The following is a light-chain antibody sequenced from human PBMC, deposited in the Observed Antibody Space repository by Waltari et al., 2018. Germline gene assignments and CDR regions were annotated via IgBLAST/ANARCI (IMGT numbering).Light chain of an antibody. CDR1: FYSSNNKNS. CDR2: WAS. CDR3: QQYYSTPPRT. V-gene: IGKV4-1*01. Sequence: FYSSNNKNSLAWYQQKPGQPPKLLIYWASTRESGVPDRFSGSGSGTDFTLTISSLQAEDVAVYYCQQYYSTPPRTFGQGTKVEIK. J-gene: IGKJ1*01.